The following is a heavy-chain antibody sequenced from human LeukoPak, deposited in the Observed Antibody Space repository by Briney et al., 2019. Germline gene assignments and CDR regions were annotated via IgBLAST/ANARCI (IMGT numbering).Heavy chain of an antibody. V-gene: IGHV4-59*11. J-gene: IGHJ4*02. D-gene: IGHD2-2*01. Sequence: SETLSLTCTVSGGSISSHCWSWIRQPPGKGLEWIGYIYNSGSAKYNPSLKSRVTITLDTSKNQFSLRLSSVTAADTAMYYCARDCRRTNCFDYWGQGTLVTVSS. CDR1: GGSISSHC. CDR2: IYNSGSA. CDR3: ARDCRRTNCFDY.